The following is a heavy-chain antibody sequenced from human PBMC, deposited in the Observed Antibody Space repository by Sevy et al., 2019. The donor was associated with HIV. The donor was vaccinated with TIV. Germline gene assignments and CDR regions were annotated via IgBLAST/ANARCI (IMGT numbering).Heavy chain of an antibody. J-gene: IGHJ4*01. Sequence: GGSLRLSCAASGFTFSSFGMHWVRQAPGKGLEWVAVIWFDGSNTYYADSLKGRFTISSDIAKNTLHLQMNSLRAEDTAVYYCARDLEFYDSGDYGPAFMPDFWGHGTLVTVSS. CDR2: IWFDGSNT. CDR1: GFTFSSFG. CDR3: ARDLEFYDSGDYGPAFMPDF. V-gene: IGHV3-33*01. D-gene: IGHD4-17*01.